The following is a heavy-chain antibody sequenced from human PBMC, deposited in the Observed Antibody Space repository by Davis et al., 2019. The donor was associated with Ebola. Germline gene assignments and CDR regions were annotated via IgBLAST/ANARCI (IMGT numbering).Heavy chain of an antibody. CDR3: ARDQLKYDFWSGWKDY. CDR2: ISTSSSTI. Sequence: SLSLSCAASGFTFSDHSMSWIRPAPGKGLEWVSSISTSSSTIYYAVSVKGRLTISRDNAKNSQYLQMNSLSDEDTAMYCSARDQLKYDFWSGWKDYWGQGTLVTVSS. J-gene: IGHJ4*02. D-gene: IGHD3-3*01. CDR1: GFTFSDHS. V-gene: IGHV3-11*04.